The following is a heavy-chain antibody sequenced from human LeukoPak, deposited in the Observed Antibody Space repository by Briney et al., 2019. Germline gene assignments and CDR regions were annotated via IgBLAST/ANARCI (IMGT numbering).Heavy chain of an antibody. Sequence: WGSLRLSCATSGFTFTIFGINWVRQAPGKGPEWVSYIDARSGITYYADSVQGRFTISRDNAKESVFLQMNGLRVDDTAVYYCARTFDFGRGPPGNAFDYWGQGTPVIVSS. CDR2: IDARSGIT. V-gene: IGHV3-48*01. D-gene: IGHD3-3*01. CDR1: GFTFTIFG. J-gene: IGHJ3*01. CDR3: ARTFDFGRGPPGNAFDY.